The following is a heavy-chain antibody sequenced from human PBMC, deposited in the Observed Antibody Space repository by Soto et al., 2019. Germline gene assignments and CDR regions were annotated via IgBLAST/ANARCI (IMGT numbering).Heavy chain of an antibody. CDR3: AKDYYEKGFDP. CDR1: GFTFSSYG. Sequence: GGSLRLSCAASGFTFSSYGMHWVRQAPGKGLEWVAVISYDGSNKYYADSVKGRFTISRDNSKNTLYLQMNSLRAEDTAVYYCAKDYYEKGFDPWGQGTLVTVSS. CDR2: ISYDGSNK. D-gene: IGHD3-22*01. V-gene: IGHV3-30*18. J-gene: IGHJ5*02.